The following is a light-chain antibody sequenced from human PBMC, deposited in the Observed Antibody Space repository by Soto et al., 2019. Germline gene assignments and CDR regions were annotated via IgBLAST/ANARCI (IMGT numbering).Light chain of an antibody. Sequence: DLQMTQSPSSLSASVGDRVTITCRASQSISSYLNWYQQKPGKAPKLLIYAASSLQSGVPSRFSGSGSGTDFTLTISSLQPEDFATYYCQQSYSTPPWTFGQGTTVEIK. CDR2: AAS. V-gene: IGKV1-39*01. J-gene: IGKJ1*01. CDR1: QSISSY. CDR3: QQSYSTPPWT.